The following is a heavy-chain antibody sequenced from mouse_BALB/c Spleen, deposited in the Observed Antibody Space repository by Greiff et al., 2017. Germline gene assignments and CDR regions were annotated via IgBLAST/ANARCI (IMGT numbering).Heavy chain of an antibody. V-gene: IGHV14-3*02. CDR1: GFNIKDTY. CDR3: AREDFSYWYFDV. J-gene: IGHJ1*01. CDR2: IDPANGNT. Sequence: ESGAELVKPGASVKLSCTASGFNIKDTYMHWVKQRPEQGLEWIGRIDPANGNTKYDPKFQGKATITADTSSNTAYLQLSSLTSEDTAVYYCAREDFSYWYFDVWGAGTTVTVSS.